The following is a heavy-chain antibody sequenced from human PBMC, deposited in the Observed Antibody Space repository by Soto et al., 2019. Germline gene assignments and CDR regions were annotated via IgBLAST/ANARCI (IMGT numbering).Heavy chain of an antibody. CDR1: GGSISSSSYY. J-gene: IGHJ6*02. CDR2: IYYSGST. CDR3: ARQSSGDIFPYYYYGMDV. D-gene: IGHD5-12*01. Sequence: QLLESGPGLVKPSETLSLTCTVSGGSISSSSYYWGWIRQPPGKGLEWIGSIYYSGSTYYNPSLKSRVTISVDTSKNQFSLKLSSVTAADTAVYYCARQSSGDIFPYYYYGMDVWGQGTTVTVSS. V-gene: IGHV4-39*01.